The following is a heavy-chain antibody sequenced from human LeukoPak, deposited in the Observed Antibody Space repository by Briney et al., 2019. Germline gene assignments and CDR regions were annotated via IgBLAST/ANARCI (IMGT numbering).Heavy chain of an antibody. CDR1: GYTFINYA. Sequence: VASVKVSCKASGYTFINYAIHWVRQAPGQRLEWMGWINAYNGDTEYSQKLQGRVTITKDTSASTAYMDLSTLRSEDTAVYYCARDSDPKTFDPWGQGTLVTVSS. CDR3: ARDSDPKTFDP. CDR2: INAYNGDT. V-gene: IGHV1-3*01. J-gene: IGHJ5*02.